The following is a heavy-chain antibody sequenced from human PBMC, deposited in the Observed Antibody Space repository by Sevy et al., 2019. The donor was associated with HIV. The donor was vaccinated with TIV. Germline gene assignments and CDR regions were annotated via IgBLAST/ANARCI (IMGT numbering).Heavy chain of an antibody. Sequence: PSETLSLTCAVHGGSFSGYYWNWIRQPPGKGLEWIGEINHSGSTNYNPSLKSRVTISVDTSKNQFSLKLSSVTAADTAVYYCARSPPIVVVPGAPSWFDPWGQGTLVTVSS. D-gene: IGHD2-2*01. J-gene: IGHJ5*02. V-gene: IGHV4-34*01. CDR1: GGSFSGYY. CDR2: INHSGST. CDR3: ARSPPIVVVPGAPSWFDP.